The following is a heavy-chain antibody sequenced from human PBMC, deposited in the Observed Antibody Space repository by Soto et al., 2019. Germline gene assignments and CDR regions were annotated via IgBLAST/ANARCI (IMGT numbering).Heavy chain of an antibody. V-gene: IGHV3-33*01. CDR2: IWNDGSNS. Sequence: QVQLVESGGGVVQPGRSLRLSCAASGFTFNNYGMHWVRQAPGKGLEWLAVIWNDGSNSSYANSVKGRFTISRDNSKNTLYQQMSSLRAEDTAVYYCARRQIPPPTRGAANARGGMDVWGQGTTVTVSS. D-gene: IGHD6-13*01. J-gene: IGHJ6*02. CDR3: ARRQIPPPTRGAANARGGMDV. CDR1: GFTFNNYG.